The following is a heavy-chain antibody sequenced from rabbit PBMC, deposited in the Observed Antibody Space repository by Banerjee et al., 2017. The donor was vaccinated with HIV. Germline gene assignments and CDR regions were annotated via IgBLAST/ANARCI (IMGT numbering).Heavy chain of an antibody. CDR1: GFSFSSYYY. CDR2: IYAGGSGST. D-gene: IGHD8-1*01. V-gene: IGHV1S45*01. J-gene: IGHJ4*01. Sequence: QEQLEESGGDLVKPGASLTLTCTASGFSFSSYYYICWVRQAPGKGLEWIACIYAGGSGSTYYASWAKGRFTVSKTSSTTVTLQMTSLTAADTATYFCARRYGGSNYGRYFNLWGPGTLVTVS. CDR3: ARRYGGSNYGRYFNL.